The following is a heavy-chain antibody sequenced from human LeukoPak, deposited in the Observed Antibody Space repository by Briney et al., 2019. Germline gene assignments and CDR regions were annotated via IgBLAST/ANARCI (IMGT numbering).Heavy chain of an antibody. CDR2: ISYDGSNK. J-gene: IGHJ4*02. V-gene: IGHV3-30*04. CDR1: GFTFSSYA. D-gene: IGHD2-2*01. Sequence: PGGSLRLSCAASGFTFSSYAMHWVRQAPGKGLEWVAVISYDGSNKYYADSVKGRFTISRDNSKNTLYLQMNSLRAEDTAVYYCAPIPGDYWGQGTLATVSS. CDR3: APIPGDY.